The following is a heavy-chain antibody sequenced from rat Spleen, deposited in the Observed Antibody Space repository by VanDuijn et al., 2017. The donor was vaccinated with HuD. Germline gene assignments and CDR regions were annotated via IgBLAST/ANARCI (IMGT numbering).Heavy chain of an antibody. CDR1: GFSLSNYG. CDR3: ARRDFSSFIYAFFDY. D-gene: IGHD1-2*01. V-gene: IGHV5S14*01. J-gene: IGHJ2*01. CDR2: ISTGGGNT. Sequence: VQLKESGPGLVQPSQTLSLTCTVSGFSLSNYGMAWVRQTPTKGLEWVASISTGGGNTYYRDSVKGRFTISRDNAKNTQYLQMDSLRSEDTATYFCARRDFSSFIYAFFDYWGQGVMVTVSS.